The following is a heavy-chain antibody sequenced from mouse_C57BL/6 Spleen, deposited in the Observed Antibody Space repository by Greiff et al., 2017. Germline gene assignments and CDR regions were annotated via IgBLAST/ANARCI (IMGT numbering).Heavy chain of an antibody. J-gene: IGHJ2*01. V-gene: IGHV1-72*01. Sequence: VQLQQPGAELVKPGASVKLSCKASGYTFTSYWMHWVKQRPGRGLEWIGRIAPNSGGSKYNEKFKSKATLTVDKPSSTAYMQLSSLTSEDSAVYYCAREGFITTVVDLDYGGQGTTLTVSS. CDR2: IAPNSGGS. CDR3: AREGFITTVVDLDY. D-gene: IGHD1-1*01. CDR1: GYTFTSYW.